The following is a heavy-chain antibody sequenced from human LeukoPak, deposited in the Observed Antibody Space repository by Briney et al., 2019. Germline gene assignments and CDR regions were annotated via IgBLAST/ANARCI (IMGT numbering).Heavy chain of an antibody. V-gene: IGHV4-59*01. Sequence: SETLSLTCTVSGDSISSYYWSWIRQPPGKGLEWIGYIYYTGSTNYNTSLKSRVTISVDTSKNQFSLKLSSVIAADTAVYYCARGPSSGTGSTSIDYWGQGTLVTVSS. D-gene: IGHD1-7*01. J-gene: IGHJ4*02. CDR2: IYYTGST. CDR3: ARGPSSGTGSTSIDY. CDR1: GDSISSYY.